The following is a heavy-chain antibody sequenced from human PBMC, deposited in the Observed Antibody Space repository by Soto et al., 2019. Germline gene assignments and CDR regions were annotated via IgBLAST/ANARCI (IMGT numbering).Heavy chain of an antibody. CDR2: IIPIFDTA. Sequence: SVKVSCKASGGTFSGYAISWVRQAPGQGLEWMGGIIPIFDTANYAQKFQGRVTITADESTSTAYMELSSLRSEDTAVYYCARHDCISSSCYYYYYYGMYVWGQGTTVTVSS. CDR3: ARHDCISSSCYYYYYYGMYV. D-gene: IGHD2-2*01. J-gene: IGHJ6*02. V-gene: IGHV1-69*13. CDR1: GGTFSGYA.